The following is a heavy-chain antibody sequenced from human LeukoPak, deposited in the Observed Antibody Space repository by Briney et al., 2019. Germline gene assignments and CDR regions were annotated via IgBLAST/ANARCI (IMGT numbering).Heavy chain of an antibody. CDR2: IYSGSST. J-gene: IGHJ6*03. Sequence: GGSLRLSCAASGFTVGTNYMSWVRQAPGKGLEWVSLIYSGSSTYYANSVKGRFTISRDNSKNTVYLQMNSLRAEDTAVYYCARVPYGNYHYYYMDVWGKGTTVTVSS. V-gene: IGHV3-53*01. CDR3: ARVPYGNYHYYYMDV. D-gene: IGHD3-10*01. CDR1: GFTVGTNY.